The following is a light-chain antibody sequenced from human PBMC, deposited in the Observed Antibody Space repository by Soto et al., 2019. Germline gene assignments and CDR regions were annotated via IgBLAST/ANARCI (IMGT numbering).Light chain of an antibody. CDR2: EVS. CDR3: SSFAGSNTV. Sequence: SALTQPPSASGSPGQSVTISCTGTSSDVGAYNYVSWYQRHPGKGPKLMIYEVSKRTSGVPDRFSGSKSGNAASLTVSGLQAEDEADYYCSSFAGSNTVFGGGTKVTVL. V-gene: IGLV2-8*01. J-gene: IGLJ2*01. CDR1: SSDVGAYNY.